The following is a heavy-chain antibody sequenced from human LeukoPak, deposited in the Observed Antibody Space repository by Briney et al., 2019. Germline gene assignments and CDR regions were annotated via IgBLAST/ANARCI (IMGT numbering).Heavy chain of an antibody. CDR2: ISWDGGST. Sequence: PGGSLRLSCAASGFTFDDYGVSRVRQAPGKGLEWVSLISWDGGSTYYADSVKGRFTISRDNSKNSLYLQMNSLRAEDTALYYCAKDWSHFSIVGPGDWGQGTLVTVSS. V-gene: IGHV3-43D*03. CDR1: GFTFDDYG. D-gene: IGHD1-26*01. J-gene: IGHJ4*02. CDR3: AKDWSHFSIVGPGD.